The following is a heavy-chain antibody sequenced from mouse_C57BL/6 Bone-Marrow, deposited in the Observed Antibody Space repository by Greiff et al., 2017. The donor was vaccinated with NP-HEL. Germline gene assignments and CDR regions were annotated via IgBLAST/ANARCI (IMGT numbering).Heavy chain of an antibody. CDR1: GFTFSNYW. V-gene: IGHV6-3*01. D-gene: IGHD2-3*01. Sequence: EVQLQESGGGLVQPGGSMKLSCVASGFTFSNYWMNWVRQSPEKGLEWVAQIRLKSDNYATHYAESVKGRFTISRDDSKSSVYLQMNNLRAEDTGMYYCTGGYLRWYFDVWGTGTTVTVSS. CDR3: TGGYLRWYFDV. CDR2: IRLKSDNYAT. J-gene: IGHJ1*03.